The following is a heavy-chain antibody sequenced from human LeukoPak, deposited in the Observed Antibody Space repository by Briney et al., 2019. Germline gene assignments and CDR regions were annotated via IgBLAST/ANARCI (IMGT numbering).Heavy chain of an antibody. V-gene: IGHV1-18*01. CDR2: ISRYNGNT. CDR1: GYTFTDYG. Sequence: GASVKVSCKTSGYTFTDYGISWVRQAPGQALEWMGWISRYNGNTNYARNLQCRVTMTTDTSTRSAYMELRSLRSDDTAVYFCATSYSDSSGYYYKAEYFQHWGQGTLVTV. J-gene: IGHJ1*01. CDR3: ATSYSDSSGYYYKAEYFQH. D-gene: IGHD3-22*01.